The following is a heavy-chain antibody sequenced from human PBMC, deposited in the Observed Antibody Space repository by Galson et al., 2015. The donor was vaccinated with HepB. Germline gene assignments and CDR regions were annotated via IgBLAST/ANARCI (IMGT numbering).Heavy chain of an antibody. CDR3: ARHGLVGSNWSRFNY. V-gene: IGHV4-39*01. J-gene: IGHJ4*02. Sequence: TLSLNCTVSGGSISSSSYYWGWLRQPPGKGLEWIGSIYYSGSTYYNPSLKSRVTISVDTSKNQFSLKLSSVTAADTAVYYCARHGLVGSNWSRFNYWGQGTLVTVSS. CDR2: IYYSGST. CDR1: GGSISSSSYY. D-gene: IGHD6-13*01.